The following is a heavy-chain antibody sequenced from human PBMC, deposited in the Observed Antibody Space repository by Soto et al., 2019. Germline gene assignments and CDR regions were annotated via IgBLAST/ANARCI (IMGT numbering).Heavy chain of an antibody. CDR1: GGSVTNSSHY. CDR3: VSQRTTVPTQAYFDY. V-gene: IGHV4-39*01. D-gene: IGHD4-17*01. Sequence: PSETLSLTCTVSGGSVTNSSHYWGWIRQSPGKGLEWIGSVYYRGRSYSKSSVKSRVTISVDTSKNRFSLSLNSVTASDTAVYFCVSQRTTVPTQAYFDYWGPGALVT. CDR2: VYYRGRS. J-gene: IGHJ4*02.